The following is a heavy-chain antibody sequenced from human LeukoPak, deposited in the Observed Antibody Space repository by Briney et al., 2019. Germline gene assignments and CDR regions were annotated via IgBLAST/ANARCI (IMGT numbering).Heavy chain of an antibody. CDR3: ARAYSSSSGRDAFDI. CDR1: GFTFDDYA. J-gene: IGHJ3*02. D-gene: IGHD6-6*01. CDR2: ISWNSGSI. V-gene: IGHV3-9*01. Sequence: GGSLRLSCAASGFTFDDYAMHWVRQAPGKGLEWVSGISWNSGSIGYADSVKGRFTISRDSAKNSLYLHMNSLRAEDTALYYCARAYSSSSGRDAFDIWGQGTTVIVSA.